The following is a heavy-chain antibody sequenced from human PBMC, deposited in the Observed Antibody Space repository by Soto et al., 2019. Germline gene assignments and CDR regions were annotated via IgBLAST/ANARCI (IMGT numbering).Heavy chain of an antibody. V-gene: IGHV3-30*18. Sequence: PXGSLRLSCSASGFTFSSYGMHWVRQAPGKGLDWVAVISYDGSNKYYADSVKGRFTISRDNSKNTLYLQMNSLRAEDTAVYYCAKDIWRSSGGSDGMDVWGQGTTVTVSS. J-gene: IGHJ6*02. D-gene: IGHD2-15*01. CDR2: ISYDGSNK. CDR1: GFTFSSYG. CDR3: AKDIWRSSGGSDGMDV.